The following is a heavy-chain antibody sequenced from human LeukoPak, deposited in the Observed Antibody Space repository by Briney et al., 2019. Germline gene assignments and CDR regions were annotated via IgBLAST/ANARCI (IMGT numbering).Heavy chain of an antibody. J-gene: IGHJ3*02. V-gene: IGHV3-53*04. Sequence: GGSLRLSCAASGFTVSSYYMSWVRQAPGKELEWVSVIYSGGSTYYADSVKGRFTISRHNSKNTLYLQMNSLRAEDTAVYYCARADSHMGDAFDIWGQGTMVTVSS. CDR3: ARADSHMGDAFDI. CDR2: IYSGGST. CDR1: GFTVSSYY. D-gene: IGHD1-26*01.